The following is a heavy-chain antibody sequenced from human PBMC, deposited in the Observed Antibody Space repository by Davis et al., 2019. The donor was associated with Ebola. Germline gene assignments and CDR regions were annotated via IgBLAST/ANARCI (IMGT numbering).Heavy chain of an antibody. Sequence: ASVKVSCKASGYTFTSYGISWVRQAPGQGLEWMGWISAYNGNTNYAQKFQGRVTMTRDTSISTAYMELSRLRSDDTAVYYCARQAYYDFWMDYWGQGTLVTVSS. CDR3: ARQAYYDFWMDY. CDR1: GYTFTSYG. D-gene: IGHD3-3*01. J-gene: IGHJ4*02. V-gene: IGHV1-18*01. CDR2: ISAYNGNT.